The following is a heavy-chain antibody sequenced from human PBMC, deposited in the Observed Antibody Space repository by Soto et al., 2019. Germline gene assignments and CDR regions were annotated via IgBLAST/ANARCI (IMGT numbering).Heavy chain of an antibody. CDR3: AKDRYSGTYPTYFDY. D-gene: IGHD1-26*01. CDR1: GFTFSSYG. CDR2: ISYDGGNE. Sequence: QVQLLQSGGGVVQPGRSLRLSCAGSGFTFSSYGIHWVRQAPGKGLEWVALISYDGGNEKYTEAVKDRVTISRADSHNVAYLQMSSLRTEDTAMYYCAKDRYSGTYPTYFDYWGQGSLVTVSS. J-gene: IGHJ4*02. V-gene: IGHV3-30*18.